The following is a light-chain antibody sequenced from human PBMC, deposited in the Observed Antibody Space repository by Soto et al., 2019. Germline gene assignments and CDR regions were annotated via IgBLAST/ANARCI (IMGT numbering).Light chain of an antibody. CDR1: QSVTNDY. J-gene: IGKJ1*01. V-gene: IGKV3-20*01. CDR2: GAS. CDR3: QLFTTSPPTRT. Sequence: EIVLTQPPGTLSLSPGERDTLSCRASQSVTNDYLAWYQQKPGQAPRLLIYGASSRAPGIPDNFSGSGSGTDFTLTIRRLEPEDFAVYFCQLFTTSPPTRTFGQGTNVEIK.